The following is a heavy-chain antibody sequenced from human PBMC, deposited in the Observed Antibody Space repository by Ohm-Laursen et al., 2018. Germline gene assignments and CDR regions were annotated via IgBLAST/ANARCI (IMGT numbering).Heavy chain of an antibody. J-gene: IGHJ4*02. CDR2: IKPDASEE. V-gene: IGHV3-7*01. D-gene: IGHD6-19*01. CDR3: ARDPPEDSGWYADY. CDR1: GFTMRNYW. Sequence: SLRLSCAASGFTMRNYWMSWVRQAPGKGLEWVANIKPDASEEHYVDSVKGRFTISRDNANNSVYLQMNSLRAEDTAVYYCARDPPEDSGWYADYWGQGTLVTVSP.